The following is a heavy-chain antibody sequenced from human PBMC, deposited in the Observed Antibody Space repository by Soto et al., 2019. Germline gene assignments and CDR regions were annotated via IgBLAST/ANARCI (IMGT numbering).Heavy chain of an antibody. CDR2: INHSGST. J-gene: IGHJ6*02. D-gene: IGHD3-3*01. CDR3: ARNGSYYDFWSGYYFGGGMDV. V-gene: IGHV4-34*01. Sequence: PSKTLSLTCAVYGGSFSGYYWSWIRQPPGKGLEWIGEINHSGSTNYNPSLKSRVTISVDTSKNQFSLKLSSVTAADTAVYYCARNGSYYDFWSGYYFGGGMDVWGQGTTVTVS. CDR1: GGSFSGYY.